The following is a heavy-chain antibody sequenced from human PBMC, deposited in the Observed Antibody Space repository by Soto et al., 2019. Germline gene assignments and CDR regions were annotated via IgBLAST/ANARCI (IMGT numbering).Heavy chain of an antibody. D-gene: IGHD2-2*03. Sequence: ASVKVSCKASGGTFSSYAISWVRQAPGQGLEWMGGIIPIFGTANYAQKFQGRVTITADESTSTAYMELSSLRSEDTAGYYGARDLVSVDIVVVPAAKGARYYYYGMDVWGQGTTVTVSS. CDR2: IIPIFGTA. CDR3: ARDLVSVDIVVVPAAKGARYYYYGMDV. CDR1: GGTFSSYA. J-gene: IGHJ6*02. V-gene: IGHV1-69*13.